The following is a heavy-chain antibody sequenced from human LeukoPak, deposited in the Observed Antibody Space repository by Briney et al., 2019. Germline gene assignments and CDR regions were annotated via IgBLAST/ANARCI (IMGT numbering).Heavy chain of an antibody. D-gene: IGHD6-6*01. CDR3: ARGSWQLAEKVY. Sequence: SETLSLTCTVSGGSISSSSYYWGWIRQPPGKGLEWIGSIYYSGSTYYNPSLKSRVTISVDTSKNQFSLKLSSVTAADTAVYYCARGSWQLAEKVYWGQGTLVIVSS. V-gene: IGHV4-39*07. CDR2: IYYSGST. J-gene: IGHJ4*02. CDR1: GGSISSSSYY.